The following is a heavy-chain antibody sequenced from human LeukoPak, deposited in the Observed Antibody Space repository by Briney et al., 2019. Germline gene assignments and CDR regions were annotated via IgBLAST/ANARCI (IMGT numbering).Heavy chain of an antibody. Sequence: SETLSLTCTVSGGSIRSYYWTWIRQPPGKGLECIGYISYSGSSSYNPSLKSRVTISVDTSKNQFSLKLSAETAADTAVYYCATYYYDSIWGFDPWGQGTLVTVSS. CDR3: ATYYYDSIWGFDP. D-gene: IGHD3-22*01. V-gene: IGHV4-59*01. J-gene: IGHJ5*02. CDR1: GGSIRSYY. CDR2: ISYSGSS.